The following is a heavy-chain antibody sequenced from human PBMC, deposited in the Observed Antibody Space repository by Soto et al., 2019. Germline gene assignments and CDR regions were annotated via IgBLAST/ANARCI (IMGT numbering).Heavy chain of an antibody. CDR1: VGSMSVYY. Sequence: SETLSVTCTFSVGSMSVYYWNWIRQPPGKGLELIGYMYSSGTIRYNPSLKSRVSISMDTSTNHFYLTLSSVTATDTAMYYCAGEFCTAPSCQLDHWGQGTTVTVSS. CDR3: AGEFCTAPSCQLDH. V-gene: IGHV4-59*12. J-gene: IGHJ4*02. CDR2: MYSSGTI. D-gene: IGHD2-8*02.